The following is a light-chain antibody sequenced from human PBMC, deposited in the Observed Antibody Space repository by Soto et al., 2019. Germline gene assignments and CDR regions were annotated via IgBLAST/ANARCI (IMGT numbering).Light chain of an antibody. CDR2: ASS. Sequence: DIQMTQSPSSLSASVGDRVTITCRASQSISPYLNWYQHKPGKAPKLLIFASSTLHSGVPSRFSGSGSGTDFTLTISALQPEDFATYXCQQTYTTPCSFGQGTKLETK. CDR3: QQTYTTPCS. J-gene: IGKJ2*04. V-gene: IGKV1-39*01. CDR1: QSISPY.